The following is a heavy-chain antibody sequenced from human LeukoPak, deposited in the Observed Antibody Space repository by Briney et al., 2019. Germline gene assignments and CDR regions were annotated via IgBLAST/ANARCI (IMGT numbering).Heavy chain of an antibody. CDR3: ATSPAGDYYYGMDV. CDR1: GGSISSYY. Sequence: SETLSLTCTVSGGSISSYYWTWIRQPPGKGLEWIGYSYYSGSTNYNPSLKGRVTILVDTSKNQLSLKLSSVTAADTAVYYCATSPAGDYYYGMDVWGQGTTVTVSS. J-gene: IGHJ6*02. CDR2: SYYSGST. V-gene: IGHV4-59*01. D-gene: IGHD1-14*01.